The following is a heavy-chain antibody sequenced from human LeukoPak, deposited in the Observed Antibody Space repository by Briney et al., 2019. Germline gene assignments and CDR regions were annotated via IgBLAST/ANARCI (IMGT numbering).Heavy chain of an antibody. CDR1: GFTFSSYS. CDR3: ARDYYDSSGYYDNPDAFDI. CDR2: ISSSSTI. D-gene: IGHD3-22*01. J-gene: IGHJ3*02. Sequence: QSGGSLRLSCAASGFTFSSYSMNWVRQAPGKGLEWVSYISSSSTIYYADSVKGRFTISRDNAKNSLYLQMNSLRDEDTAVYYCARDYYDSSGYYDNPDAFDIWGQGTMVTVSS. V-gene: IGHV3-48*02.